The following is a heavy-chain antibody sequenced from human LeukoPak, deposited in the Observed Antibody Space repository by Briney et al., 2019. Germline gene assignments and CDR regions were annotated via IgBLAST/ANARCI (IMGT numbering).Heavy chain of an antibody. D-gene: IGHD6-13*01. CDR3: AKDREAAVVTLYFDH. J-gene: IGHJ4*02. CDR2: ISYDGSNK. CDR1: GFTFSSYG. Sequence: GGSLRLSCAASGFTFSSYGIHWARQAPGKGLEWVAVISYDGSNKYYADSVKGRFTISRDNSKNTLYLQMNSLRAEDTAVYYCAKDREAAVVTLYFDHWGQGTLVTVSS. V-gene: IGHV3-30*18.